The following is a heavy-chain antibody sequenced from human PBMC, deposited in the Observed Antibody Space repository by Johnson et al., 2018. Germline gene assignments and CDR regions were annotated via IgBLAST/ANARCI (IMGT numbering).Heavy chain of an antibody. CDR3: ARWGYCSGGSCYFIGAFDI. J-gene: IGHJ3*02. CDR2: ISYDGSDK. Sequence: QVQLVQSGGGVVQPGRSLRLSCAASGITFSTYGMHWVRQAPGKGLEWVAVISYDGSDKNYADSVKGRFTISRDNSKNTLYLQMNSLRAEDTAVYYCARWGYCSGGSCYFIGAFDIWGQGTMVTVSS. D-gene: IGHD2-15*01. V-gene: IGHV3-30*03. CDR1: GITFSTYG.